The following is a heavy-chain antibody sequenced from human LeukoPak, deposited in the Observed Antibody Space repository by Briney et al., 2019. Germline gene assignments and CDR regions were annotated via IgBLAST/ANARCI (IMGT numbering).Heavy chain of an antibody. J-gene: IGHJ3*02. V-gene: IGHV3-30*18. Sequence: GGSLRLSCAASGFTFSSYGMHWVRQAPGKGLEWVAITSYDESYKNYADSVKGRFTVSGDNSKNTLYLQMSSLRAEDTAVYYCVKDLGKSAGPGGFDIWGQGTMVTVSS. CDR2: TSYDESYK. CDR3: VKDLGKSAGPGGFDI. CDR1: GFTFSSYG. D-gene: IGHD6-19*01.